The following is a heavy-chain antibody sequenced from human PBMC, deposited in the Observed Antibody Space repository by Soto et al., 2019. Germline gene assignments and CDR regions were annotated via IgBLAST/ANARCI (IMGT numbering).Heavy chain of an antibody. CDR1: GFTFSSYA. D-gene: IGHD3-3*01. Sequence: EVQLLESGGGLVQPGGSLRLSCAASGFTFSSYAMSWVRQAPGKGLEWVSAISGSGGSTYYADSVKGRFTISRDNSKNTLYLQMNSLRAEDTAVYYCAKIGLRFLEWLQFDAFDIWGQGTMVTVSS. V-gene: IGHV3-23*01. J-gene: IGHJ3*02. CDR3: AKIGLRFLEWLQFDAFDI. CDR2: ISGSGGST.